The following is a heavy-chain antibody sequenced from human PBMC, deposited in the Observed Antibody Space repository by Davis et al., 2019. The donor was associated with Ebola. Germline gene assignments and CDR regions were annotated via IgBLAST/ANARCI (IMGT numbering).Heavy chain of an antibody. J-gene: IGHJ4*02. V-gene: IGHV3-11*01. CDR1: GFTFSDYY. Sequence: PGGSLRLSCAASGFTFSDYYMSWIRQAPGKGLEWVSYISSSGSTIYYADSVKGRFTISRDNAKNSLYLQMNSLRAEDTAVYYCASHPGIAAAGTAFDYWGQGTLVTVSS. D-gene: IGHD6-13*01. CDR2: ISSSGSTI. CDR3: ASHPGIAAAGTAFDY.